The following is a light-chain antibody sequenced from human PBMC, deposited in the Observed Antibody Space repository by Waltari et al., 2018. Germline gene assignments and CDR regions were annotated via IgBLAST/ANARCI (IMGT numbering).Light chain of an antibody. CDR2: EVI. V-gene: IGLV2-23*02. J-gene: IGLJ1*01. CDR1: NSDVGNYNL. CDR3: CSYVGLGTYV. Sequence: QSALTQPASVSGTPGQSITISCTGTNSDVGNYNLFSWYQHHPGEAPKLMICEVIKRPSWVSNRFSGSKSGNTASLSISGLQAQEDEADYYCCSYVGLGTYVFGTGTKVTV.